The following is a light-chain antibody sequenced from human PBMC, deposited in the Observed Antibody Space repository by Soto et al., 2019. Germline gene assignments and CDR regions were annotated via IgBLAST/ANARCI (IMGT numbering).Light chain of an antibody. Sequence: ELVLTPYQRTLSFSPGDRDPVSCRVSKSVSSSYLAWYQQKPGQAPRLLIYGASSRATGIPDRFSGSGSGTDFSLTSSRLEPEDFAVYYCHQYGSSPPRTFGQGTRLEIK. CDR1: KSVSSSY. J-gene: IGKJ5*01. CDR3: HQYGSSPPRT. CDR2: GAS. V-gene: IGKV3-20*01.